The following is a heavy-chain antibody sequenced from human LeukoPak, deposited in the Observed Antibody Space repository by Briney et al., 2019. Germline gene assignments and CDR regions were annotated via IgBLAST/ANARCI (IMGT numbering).Heavy chain of an antibody. D-gene: IGHD3-22*01. CDR2: IYNIGSV. J-gene: IGHJ4*02. CDR1: GASTDRRVSTNSYY. V-gene: IGHV4-61*05. Sequence: SETLSLTCTVSGASTDRRVSTNSYYWSWIRQFPGRGLEWIGNIYNIGSVTYKPSLRSRVTMSIDMSKKQLSLRLTSVTAADTAVYFCATNSSGSALDYWGQGILVTVSS. CDR3: ATNSSGSALDY.